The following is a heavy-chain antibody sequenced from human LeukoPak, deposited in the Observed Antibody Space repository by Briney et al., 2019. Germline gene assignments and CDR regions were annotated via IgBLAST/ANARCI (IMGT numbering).Heavy chain of an antibody. CDR1: GFTFSSYG. Sequence: GGSLRLSCAASGFTFSSYGMHWGRQAPGKGLEWVAFIRYDGSNKYYADSVKGRFTITRDNAKNTLYLPMNSLKAEDTAVYYCAKDGFGELLPFDPWGQGTLVTVSS. J-gene: IGHJ5*02. V-gene: IGHV3-30*02. CDR3: AKDGFGELLPFDP. CDR2: IRYDGSNK. D-gene: IGHD3-10*01.